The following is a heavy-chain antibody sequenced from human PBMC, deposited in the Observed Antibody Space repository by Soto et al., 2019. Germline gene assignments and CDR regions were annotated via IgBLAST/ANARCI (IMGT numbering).Heavy chain of an antibody. J-gene: IGHJ5*02. CDR1: GGSISSYY. D-gene: IGHD3-10*01. CDR3: AREKPPVNPNWFAP. CDR2: IYYSGST. Sequence: SETLSLTCTVSGGSISSYYWSWIRQPPGKGLEWIGYIYYSGSTNYNPSLKSRVTISVDTSKNQFSLKLSSVTAADTAVYYCAREKPPVNPNWFAPGSQGTLVTVSS. V-gene: IGHV4-59*01.